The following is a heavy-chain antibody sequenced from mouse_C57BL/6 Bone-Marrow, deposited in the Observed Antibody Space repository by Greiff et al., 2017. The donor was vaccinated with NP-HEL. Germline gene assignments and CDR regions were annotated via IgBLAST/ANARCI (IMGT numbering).Heavy chain of an antibody. D-gene: IGHD1-1*01. V-gene: IGHV1-62-2*01. CDR3: ASHEGPLYCYCSSPWFAY. CDR2: FYPGSGSI. Sequence: VQLQQSGAELVKPGASVKLSCKASGYTFTEYTIHWVKQRPGQGLEWIGWFYPGSGSIKYNEKFKDKATLTADKSSSTVYMGLSRLTSEGSAVYFCASHEGPLYCYCSSPWFAYWGQGTLVTVSA. J-gene: IGHJ3*01. CDR1: GYTFTEYT.